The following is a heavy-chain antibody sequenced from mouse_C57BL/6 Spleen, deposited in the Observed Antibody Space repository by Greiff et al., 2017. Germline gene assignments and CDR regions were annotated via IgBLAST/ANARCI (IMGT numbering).Heavy chain of an antibody. Sequence: QVQLQQSGPELVKPGASVKISCKASGYTFTDYYINWVKQRPGQGLEWIGWIFPGSGSTYYNEKFKGKATLTVDKSSSTAYMLLSSLTSEDSAVYFCWIYYGNCGGAMDYWGQGTSVTVSS. CDR3: WIYYGNCGGAMDY. CDR2: IFPGSGST. J-gene: IGHJ4*01. V-gene: IGHV1-75*01. D-gene: IGHD2-1*01. CDR1: GYTFTDYY.